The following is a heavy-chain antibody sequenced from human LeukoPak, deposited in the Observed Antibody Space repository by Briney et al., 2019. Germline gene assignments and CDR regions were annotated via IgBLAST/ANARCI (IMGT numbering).Heavy chain of an antibody. CDR2: IKSKTDGGTT. J-gene: IGHJ3*02. Sequence: AGGSLRLSCAASGFTFSNAWMSWVRQAPGKGLEWVGRIKSKTDGGTTDYAAPVKGRFTISRDDSKNTLYLQMNSLKTEDTAVYYCTTDPRGIVVVPAAYRGAFDIWGQGTMVTVSS. CDR3: TTDPRGIVVVPAAYRGAFDI. CDR1: GFTFSNAW. D-gene: IGHD2-2*01. V-gene: IGHV3-15*01.